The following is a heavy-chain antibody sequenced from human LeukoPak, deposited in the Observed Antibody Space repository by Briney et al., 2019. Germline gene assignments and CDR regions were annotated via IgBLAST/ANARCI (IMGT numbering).Heavy chain of an antibody. V-gene: IGHV1-18*01. CDR1: GYTFTSYG. D-gene: IGHD1-26*01. CDR2: ISAYNGNT. Sequence: ASVKVSCKASGYTFTSYGISWVRQAPGQGLEWMGWISAYNGNTNYAQKLQGRVTLTTDTSTSTAYMELRSLRSDGTAVYYCARHRYSGSYYGLHYWGQGTLVTVSS. CDR3: ARHRYSGSYYGLHY. J-gene: IGHJ4*02.